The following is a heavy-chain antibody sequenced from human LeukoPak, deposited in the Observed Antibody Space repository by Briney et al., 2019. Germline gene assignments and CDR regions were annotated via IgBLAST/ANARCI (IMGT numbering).Heavy chain of an antibody. J-gene: IGHJ4*02. D-gene: IGHD2-2*01. CDR2: IWFDGGNR. CDR3: ARDSLDTQPRQPAGDIFDY. CDR1: GFTFSSYD. V-gene: IGHV3-33*08. Sequence: GRSLRLSCAASGFTFSSYDMHWVRQAPGKGLEWVAVIWFDGGNRYYADSVKGGFTISRDNSKNTLYLQLNSLRAEDTAVYYCARDSLDTQPRQPAGDIFDYWGQGTLVTVSS.